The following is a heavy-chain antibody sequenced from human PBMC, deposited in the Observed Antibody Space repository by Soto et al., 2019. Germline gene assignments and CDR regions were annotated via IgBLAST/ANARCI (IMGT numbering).Heavy chain of an antibody. CDR2: IVVGSGNT. D-gene: IGHD4-17*01. J-gene: IGHJ4*02. Sequence: PVKVSCKGSGFTFTNSAMQWVRKACGQRLEWIGWIVVGSGNTNYAQKFQERVTITRDMSTSTAYMELSSLRSEDTAVYYCAAGRPYGDRWNFDYWGQGTLVTSPQ. V-gene: IGHV1-58*02. CDR3: AAGRPYGDRWNFDY. CDR1: GFTFTNSA.